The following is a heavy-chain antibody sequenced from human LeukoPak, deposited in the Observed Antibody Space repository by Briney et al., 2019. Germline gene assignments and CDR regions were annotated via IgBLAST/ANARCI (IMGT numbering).Heavy chain of an antibody. D-gene: IGHD1-26*01. CDR2: IYTSGST. V-gene: IGHV4-61*02. CDR3: ARVGIVGAYYYYYYMDV. J-gene: IGHJ6*03. CDR1: GGSISSGSYY. Sequence: PSETLSLTCTVSGGSISSGSYYWSWVRQPAGKGREWIGRIYTSGSTNYNPSLKSRVTISVDTSKNQFSLKLSSVTAADTAVYYCARVGIVGAYYYYYYMDVWGKGTTVTVSS.